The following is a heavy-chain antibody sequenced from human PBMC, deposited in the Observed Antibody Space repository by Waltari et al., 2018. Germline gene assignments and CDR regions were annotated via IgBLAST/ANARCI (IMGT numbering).Heavy chain of an antibody. CDR2: VDPEDGER. Sequence: EVQLVQSGAEVKKPGATVKISCKASGYTFTDYYMHWVQQAPGKGLEWMGRVDPEDGERRVAEKFQGRVTITAETLRDTAYMELSGQRSEDTGVYYCARAGILWRDAFDIWGQGTMVTVSS. D-gene: IGHD3-9*01. V-gene: IGHV1-69-2*01. CDR1: GYTFTDYY. J-gene: IGHJ3*02. CDR3: ARAGILWRDAFDI.